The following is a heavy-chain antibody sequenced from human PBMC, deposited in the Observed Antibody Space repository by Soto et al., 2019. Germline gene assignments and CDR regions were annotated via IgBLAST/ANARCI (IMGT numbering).Heavy chain of an antibody. CDR1: GCTFSNAW. CDR2: IKSKADGGTP. J-gene: IGHJ4*02. V-gene: IGHV3-15*01. CDR3: STGRRWTSTDDY. D-gene: IGHD3-3*01. Sequence: EVQLVESGGGLVEPGGSLRLSCVVSGCTFSNAWMRWVRQAPGKGLEWVGRIKSKADGGTPEYAASVEGRFTISRDESKNKLYLQLDGLKTEDPAVYYCSTGRRWTSTDDYWGQGTLVTVSS.